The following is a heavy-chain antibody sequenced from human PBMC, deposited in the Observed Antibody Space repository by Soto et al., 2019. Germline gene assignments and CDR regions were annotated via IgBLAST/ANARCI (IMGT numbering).Heavy chain of an antibody. D-gene: IGHD4-17*01. J-gene: IGHJ4*02. CDR2: IYYSGTT. V-gene: IGHV4-61*01. CDR1: GASVSDKTFY. CDR3: ARTTAVPNTPRSRYYFDY. Sequence: SETLSLTCSVSGASVSDKTFYWSWLRQSPGKGLEWIGYIYYSGTTNYNPSLKGRFTISVDTSKNQLSLRLNSVTAADTALYYCARTTAVPNTPRSRYYFDYWGQGMLVTVSS.